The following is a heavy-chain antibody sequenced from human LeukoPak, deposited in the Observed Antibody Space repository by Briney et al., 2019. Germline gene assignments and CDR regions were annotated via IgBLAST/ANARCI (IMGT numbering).Heavy chain of an antibody. Sequence: GGSLRLSCAASGFTFSNYAMSWVRQAPGKGLEWVSAIVGSGGSTYYVDSVKGRFTISRDNSKNTLYLQMNSLRAEDTAVYYCARLRYYGMDVWGQGTTVTLSS. V-gene: IGHV3-23*01. D-gene: IGHD2-15*01. CDR2: IVGSGGST. CDR1: GFTFSNYA. J-gene: IGHJ6*02. CDR3: ARLRYYGMDV.